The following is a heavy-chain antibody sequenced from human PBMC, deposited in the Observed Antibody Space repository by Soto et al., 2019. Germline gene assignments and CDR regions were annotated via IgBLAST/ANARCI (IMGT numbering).Heavy chain of an antibody. CDR1: GFTFSSYG. V-gene: IGHV3-23*01. CDR3: AKGKGVGATPDGANC. CDR2: IRSDGDTT. J-gene: IGHJ4*02. D-gene: IGHD1-26*01. Sequence: EVQVLESGGGLVQRGGSPRLSCAVSGFTFSSYGMNWVRQAPGKGLEWVSGIRSDGDTTYNADSVKGRFTVSRDTSKNTVYLQMNRLRAEDTAVYYCAKGKGVGATPDGANCWGQGTLVTVSS.